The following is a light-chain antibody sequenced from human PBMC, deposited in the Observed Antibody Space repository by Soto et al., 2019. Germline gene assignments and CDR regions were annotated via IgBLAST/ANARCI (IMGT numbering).Light chain of an antibody. CDR3: LQYNNFPPT. V-gene: IGKV1-17*01. CDR1: QGVRND. J-gene: IGKJ1*01. Sequence: DMQMTQSPSSLSASVGDRVTITCRASQGVRNDLAWYQQKPGKAPNRLIYAVSSLHSGVPSRFSGSGSGTEFTLTISSLQPEDFATYYCLQYNNFPPTFGQGTKVEI. CDR2: AVS.